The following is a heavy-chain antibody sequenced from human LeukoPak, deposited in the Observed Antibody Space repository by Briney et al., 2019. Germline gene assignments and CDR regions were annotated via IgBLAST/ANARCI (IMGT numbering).Heavy chain of an antibody. CDR1: GFTFSSYG. CDR3: ARVNRQLVSSSYFDY. D-gene: IGHD6-6*01. Sequence: PGGSLRLSCAASGFTFSSYGMHWVRQAPGKGLEWVAFIRYDGSNKYYADSVKGRFTISRDNSKNTLYLQMNSLRAEDTAVYYCARVNRQLVSSSYFDYWGQGTLVTVSS. CDR2: IRYDGSNK. J-gene: IGHJ4*02. V-gene: IGHV3-30*02.